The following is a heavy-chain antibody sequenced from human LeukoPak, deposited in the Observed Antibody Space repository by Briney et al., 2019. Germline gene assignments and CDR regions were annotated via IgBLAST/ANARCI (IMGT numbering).Heavy chain of an antibody. CDR2: INSDGSST. D-gene: IGHD5-12*01. J-gene: IGHJ2*01. V-gene: IGHV3-74*01. Sequence: GGSLRLSCAASGFTFSSYWMHWVRQAPGKGLVWVSRINSDGSSTSYADSVKGRFTISRDNAKNTLYLQMNSLRAEDTAVYYCAKDSFDIVATYLDLWGRGTLVTVSS. CDR1: GFTFSSYW. CDR3: AKDSFDIVATYLDL.